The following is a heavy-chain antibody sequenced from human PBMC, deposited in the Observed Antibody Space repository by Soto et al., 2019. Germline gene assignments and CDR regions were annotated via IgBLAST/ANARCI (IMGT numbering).Heavy chain of an antibody. CDR3: ARLVWAARHYGMDV. CDR1: GGSISSGGYY. D-gene: IGHD6-6*01. Sequence: PSETLSLTCTVSGGSISSGGYYWSWIRQHPGKGLEWIGYIYYSGSTYYNPSLKSRVTISVDTSKNQFSLKLSSVTAADTAVYYCARLVWAARHYGMDVWGKGTTVTVSS. V-gene: IGHV4-31*03. CDR2: IYYSGST. J-gene: IGHJ6*04.